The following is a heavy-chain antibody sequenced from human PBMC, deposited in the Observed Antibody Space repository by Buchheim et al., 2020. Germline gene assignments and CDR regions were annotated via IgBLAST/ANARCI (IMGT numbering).Heavy chain of an antibody. CDR1: GFNIGSYG. Sequence: QVQLVESGGGVVQPGTSLRLSCAVSGFNIGSYGMHWVRQAPGKGLDWVAFTSYDGGEMFYGRSVKGRFTISRDHSKNTLYFQMNTLRPEDTAVYYCAKDRLFEEQQLDHWGKGTL. D-gene: IGHD6-13*01. V-gene: IGHV3-30*18. J-gene: IGHJ5*02. CDR2: TSYDGGEM. CDR3: AKDRLFEEQQLDH.